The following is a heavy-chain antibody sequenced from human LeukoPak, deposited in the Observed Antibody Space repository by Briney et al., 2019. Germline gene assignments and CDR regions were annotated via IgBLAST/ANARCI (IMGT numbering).Heavy chain of an antibody. V-gene: IGHV4-34*01. CDR2: INHSGST. D-gene: IGHD6-13*01. Sequence: PSETLSLTCAVYGGSFSGYYWSWIRQPPGKGLEWVGEINHSGSTNYNPSLKSRVTISVDTSKNQISLKLSSVTAADTAVYYCARGIAAAGTDTRRGFDYWGQGTLVTVSS. CDR3: ARGIAAAGTDTRRGFDY. CDR1: GGSFSGYY. J-gene: IGHJ4*02.